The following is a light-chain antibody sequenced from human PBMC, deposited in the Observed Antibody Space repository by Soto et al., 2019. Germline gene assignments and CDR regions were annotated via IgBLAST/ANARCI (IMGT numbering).Light chain of an antibody. CDR3: QQYKTYST. J-gene: IGKJ1*01. Sequence: DIQMTQSPSTLSASVGDRVTITCRASQTIHSWLAWFQQKPGKAPMLLIYRASNLESGVPSRFSGSGSGTLFTLTISSLQPDDFATYYCQQYKTYSTFGQGTKVDI. CDR1: QTIHSW. V-gene: IGKV1-5*03. CDR2: RAS.